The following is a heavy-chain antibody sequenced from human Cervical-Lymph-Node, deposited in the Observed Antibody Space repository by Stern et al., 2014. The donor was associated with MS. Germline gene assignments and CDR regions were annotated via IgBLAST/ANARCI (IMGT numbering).Heavy chain of an antibody. CDR1: GYTFTSYG. Sequence: VQLEESGAEVKKPGASVKVSCKASGYTFTSYGISWVRQAPGQGLEWMGWTSAYNDNTNYAQKRQVRVTMTTATSTSTAYMDLRSLRSDDTAVYYCARGLLGSENAFDIWGQGTMVTVSS. V-gene: IGHV1-18*01. J-gene: IGHJ3*02. CDR2: TSAYNDNT. CDR3: ARGLLGSENAFDI. D-gene: IGHD2-15*01.